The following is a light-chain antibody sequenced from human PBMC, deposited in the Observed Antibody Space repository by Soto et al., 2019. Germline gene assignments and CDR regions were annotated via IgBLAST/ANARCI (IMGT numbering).Light chain of an antibody. CDR3: ASWDDDLNGPI. CDR1: SGHSSYI. J-gene: IGLJ2*01. CDR2: LEGSGSY. Sequence: QSVLTQSSSASASLGSSVKLTCTLSSGHSSYIIAWHQQQPGKAPRYLMKLEGSGSYNKGSGVPDRFSGSSSGADRYLTISNLQSEDEGHYYCASWDDDLNGPIFGGGTKVTVL. V-gene: IGLV4-60*03.